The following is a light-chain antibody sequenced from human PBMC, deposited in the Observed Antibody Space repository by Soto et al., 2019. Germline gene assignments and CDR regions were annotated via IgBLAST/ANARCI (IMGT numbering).Light chain of an antibody. CDR2: DAS. V-gene: IGKV1-33*01. CDR3: QQHDTLPT. Sequence: DIQMSQSPSSLSASVGYRVTITCQASQDIKTYLNWFQQKPGKAPEPLIYDASNLETGVPSRLSGSGSGTAFTLIINRLQPEDIATYYCQQHDTLPTFGQGTRLEIK. J-gene: IGKJ5*01. CDR1: QDIKTY.